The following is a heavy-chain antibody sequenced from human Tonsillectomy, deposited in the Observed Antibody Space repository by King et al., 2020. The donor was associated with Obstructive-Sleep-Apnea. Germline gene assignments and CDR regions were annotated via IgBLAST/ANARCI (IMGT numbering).Heavy chain of an antibody. CDR1: GYTFSDYG. CDR3: ARGLRYYYESGAYSMPSPIDY. J-gene: IGHJ4*02. D-gene: IGHD3-10*01. V-gene: IGHV1-18*01. CDR2: ISGFNGNT. Sequence: VQLVQSGAEVKKPGASVKVSCKASGYTFSDYGINWVRQAPGQGLEWMGWISGFNGNTNYERNVQGRVTMTTDTSTSTAYMELTSLRSDDSAVYYCARGLRYYYESGAYSMPSPIDYWGQGTLITVSS.